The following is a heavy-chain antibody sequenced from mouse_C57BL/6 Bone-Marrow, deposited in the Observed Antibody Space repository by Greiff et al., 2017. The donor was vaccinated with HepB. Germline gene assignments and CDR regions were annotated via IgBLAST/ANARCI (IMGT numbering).Heavy chain of an antibody. Sequence: VQLQQSGTVLARPGASVKMSCKTSGYTFTSYWMHWVKQRPGQGLEWIGAIYPGNSDTSYNQKFKGKAKLTAVTSASTAYMELSSLTNEDSAVYYCTKERDYPFFYAMDYWGQGTSVTVSS. CDR3: TKERDYPFFYAMDY. CDR1: GYTFTSYW. D-gene: IGHD1-1*02. J-gene: IGHJ4*01. V-gene: IGHV1-5*01. CDR2: IYPGNSDT.